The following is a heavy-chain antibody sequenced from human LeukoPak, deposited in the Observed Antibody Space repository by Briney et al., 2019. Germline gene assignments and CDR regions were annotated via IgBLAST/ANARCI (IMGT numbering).Heavy chain of an antibody. V-gene: IGHV4-59*08. CDR1: GGSISSYY. CDR3: ARLTYYYDSSGYPPAFDI. CDR2: IYYSGST. D-gene: IGHD3-22*01. J-gene: IGHJ3*02. Sequence: KPSETLSLTCTVSGGSISSYYWSWIPQPPGKGLEWIGYIYYSGSTNYNPSPKSRVTISVDTSKNQFSLKLSSVTAADTAVYYCARLTYYYDSSGYPPAFDIWGQGTMVTVSS.